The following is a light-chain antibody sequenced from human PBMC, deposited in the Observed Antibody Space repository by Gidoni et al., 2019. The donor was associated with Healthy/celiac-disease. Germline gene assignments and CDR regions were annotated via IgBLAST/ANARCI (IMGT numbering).Light chain of an antibody. Sequence: SYVLTQPPSVSVAPGKTATITCGGNNIGSKSVHWYQQKPGQAPVLLVYDDSDRPSGIPGRFSGSNSGNTATLTISRVEAGDEGDYYCQVWDSISDHQVFGGGTKLTVL. CDR1: NIGSKS. CDR3: QVWDSISDHQV. CDR2: DDS. J-gene: IGLJ3*02. V-gene: IGLV3-21*03.